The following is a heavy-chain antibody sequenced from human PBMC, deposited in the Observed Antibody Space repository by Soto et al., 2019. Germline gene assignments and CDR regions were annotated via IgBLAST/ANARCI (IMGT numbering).Heavy chain of an antibody. V-gene: IGHV1-69*01. CDR1: GGTLSIYA. CDR2: IIPIFVTA. Sequence: SVKVCCKASGGTLSIYAISWVRQAPGQGLEWMGGIIPIFVTANYAQKVQGRVTITADEYTRTAYMLLGSLCAKEMAVNYCARDRRYYDSCDYYGMDVWGQGTAVTVSS. D-gene: IGHD3-22*01. J-gene: IGHJ6*02. CDR3: ARDRRYYDSCDYYGMDV.